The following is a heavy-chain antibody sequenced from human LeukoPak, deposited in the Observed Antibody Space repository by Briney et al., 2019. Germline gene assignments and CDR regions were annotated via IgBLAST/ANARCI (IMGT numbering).Heavy chain of an antibody. CDR3: ARLRVQQLASSYYMDV. CDR2: LYYGVNT. D-gene: IGHD6-13*01. CDR1: GDFVTTTNFY. V-gene: IGHV4-39*01. Sequence: SETLSLTCTVSGDFVTTTNFYWGWIRQAPGKGLEWIGNLYYGVNTYYKPSLKSRVTISVDTSLNQFSLILTSVTAADTGVYYCARLRVQQLASSYYMDVWGKGTTVTVSS. J-gene: IGHJ6*03.